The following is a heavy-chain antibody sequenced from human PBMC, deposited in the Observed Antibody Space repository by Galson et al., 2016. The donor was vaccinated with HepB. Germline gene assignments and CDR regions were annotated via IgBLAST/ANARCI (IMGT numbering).Heavy chain of an antibody. V-gene: IGHV4-59*01. CDR3: AKRITMIRGDINWFDP. CDR2: IYYSGST. Sequence: SETLSLTCTVSGASINSDYWAWLRQPPGKGLEWIGHIYYSGSTRCSPSLKSRVTMSIDTSKKQFSLQVSSVTAADTAIYYCAKRITMIRGDINWFDPWGPGTPVTVSS. CDR1: GASINSDY. J-gene: IGHJ5*01. D-gene: IGHD3-10*01.